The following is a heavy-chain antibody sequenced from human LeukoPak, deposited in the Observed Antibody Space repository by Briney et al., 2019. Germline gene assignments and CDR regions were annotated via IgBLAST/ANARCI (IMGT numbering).Heavy chain of an antibody. CDR3: ARHPYGGRYYFDY. CDR1: GYRLTNNW. CDR2: IYPGDSDT. D-gene: IGHD4-23*01. J-gene: IGHJ4*02. V-gene: IGHV5-51*01. Sequence: GESLKISCKISGYRLTNNWIGWVRQMPGKGLEWMGIIYPGDSDTRYSPSFQGQVTISADKSISTAYLQWSSLKASDTAMYYSARHPYGGRYYFDYWGQGTLVTVSS.